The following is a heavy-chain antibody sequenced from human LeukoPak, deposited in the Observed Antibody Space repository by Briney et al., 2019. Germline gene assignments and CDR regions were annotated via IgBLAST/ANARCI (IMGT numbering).Heavy chain of an antibody. CDR2: ISSSTSYI. J-gene: IGHJ5*02. D-gene: IGHD3-22*01. CDR1: GFTFSSYT. Sequence: GGSLRLSCAASGFTFSSYTMNWVRQAPGKGLEWVSSISSSTSYIYYADSVKGRFTISRDNAKNSLYLQMNSLRAEDTAVYYCARAGGVPITGSGYPNWFDPWGQGTLVTVSS. CDR3: ARAGGVPITGSGYPNWFDP. V-gene: IGHV3-21*01.